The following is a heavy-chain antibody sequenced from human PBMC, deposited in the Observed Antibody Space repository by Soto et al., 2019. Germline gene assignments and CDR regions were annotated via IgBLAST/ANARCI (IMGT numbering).Heavy chain of an antibody. D-gene: IGHD3-22*01. CDR2: INHSGST. CDR3: AYDSSGYWGVYYYYGMDV. Sequence: SETLSLTCAVYGGSFSGYYWSWIRQPPGKGLEWIGEINHSGSTNYNPSLKSRVTISVDTSKNQFSLKLSSVTAADTAVYYCAYDSSGYWGVYYYYGMDVWGQGTTVTVSS. J-gene: IGHJ6*02. V-gene: IGHV4-34*01. CDR1: GGSFSGYY.